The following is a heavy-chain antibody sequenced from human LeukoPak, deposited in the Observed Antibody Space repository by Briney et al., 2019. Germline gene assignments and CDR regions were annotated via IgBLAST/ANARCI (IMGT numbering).Heavy chain of an antibody. D-gene: IGHD6-19*01. V-gene: IGHV4-59*02. CDR2: IYHDGST. J-gene: IGHJ4*02. CDR1: GGSVGTSF. CDR3: ARGETYSSGWPYFDY. Sequence: SETLSLTCPVSGGSVGTSFWSWVRQQPGKGLEWIGYIYHDGSTNYNPSLNRRVAISVDTSQDEFSLKMTSVTAADTAVYYCARGETYSSGWPYFDYWGQGTLVTVSS.